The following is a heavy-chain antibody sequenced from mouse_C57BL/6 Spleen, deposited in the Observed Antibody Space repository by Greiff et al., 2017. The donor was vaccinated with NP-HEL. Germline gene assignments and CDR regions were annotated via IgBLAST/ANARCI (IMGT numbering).Heavy chain of an antibody. CDR2: ISYDGSN. CDR1: GYSITSGYY. J-gene: IGHJ4*01. D-gene: IGHD1-1*01. CDR3: ARSYDSYAMDY. Sequence: ESGPGLVKPSQSLSLTCSVTGYSITSGYYWNWIRQFPGNKLEWMGYISYDGSNNYNPSLKNRISITRDTSKNQFFLKLNSVTTEDTATYYCARSYDSYAMDYWGQGTSVTVSS. V-gene: IGHV3-6*01.